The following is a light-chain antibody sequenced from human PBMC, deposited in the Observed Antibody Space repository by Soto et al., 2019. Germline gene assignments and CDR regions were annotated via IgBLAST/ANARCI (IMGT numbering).Light chain of an antibody. CDR2: DVS. J-gene: IGLJ2*01. CDR3: SSYTTISARV. CDR1: SSDVGAYNY. Sequence: QSALTQPASVSGSLGQSITISCIGTSSDVGAYNYVSWYQQHPGKAPKLMIFDVSNRPSGVSNRFSGSKSGNTASLTISGLQAEDEADYYCSSYTTISARVFGGGTKLTVL. V-gene: IGLV2-14*01.